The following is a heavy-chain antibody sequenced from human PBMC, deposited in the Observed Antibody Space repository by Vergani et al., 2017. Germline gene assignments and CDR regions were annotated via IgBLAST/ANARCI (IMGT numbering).Heavy chain of an antibody. CDR3: AKKHCSSTSCPFDS. J-gene: IGHJ4*02. CDR1: GSTFSTYA. D-gene: IGHD2-2*01. Sequence: EVQLLDSGGGLVQPGGSLRLSCAASGSTFSTYATSWVRQAPGKGLEWVSAISGHGDNIFYADSVKGRFTISRDNSKNTLFLQMNSLRVEDTAIYYCAKKHCSSTSCPFDSWGQGTLVTVSS. CDR2: ISGHGDNI. V-gene: IGHV3-23*01.